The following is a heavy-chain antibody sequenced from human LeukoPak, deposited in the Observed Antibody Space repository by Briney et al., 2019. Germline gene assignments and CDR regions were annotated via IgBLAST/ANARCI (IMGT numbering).Heavy chain of an antibody. D-gene: IGHD2-2*01. CDR1: GGSFSDYY. CDR3: ASADIVVVPSAMPIIGY. Sequence: SETLSLTCAVYGGSFSDYYWSWIRQPPGKGLEWIGEIDHSGSTNYNPSPKSRVTISVDTSKNQFSLKLSSVTAADTAVYYCASADIVVVPSAMPIIGYWGQGTLVTVSS. V-gene: IGHV4-34*01. J-gene: IGHJ4*02. CDR2: IDHSGST.